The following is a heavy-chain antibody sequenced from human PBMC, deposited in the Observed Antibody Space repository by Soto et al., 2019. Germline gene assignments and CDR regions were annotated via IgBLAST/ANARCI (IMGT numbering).Heavy chain of an antibody. CDR3: AKERVAAAYVETSPFDF. D-gene: IGHD2-15*01. Sequence: GGSLRLSCAASGFTFSSYAMGWVRQAPWTGLEWVSVIDGSGGDTSFADSVKGRFTISRDNSKNTLYLHMNSLRAEDTARYYCAKERVAAAYVETSPFDFWGQGTQVTVS. J-gene: IGHJ4*02. V-gene: IGHV3-23*01. CDR1: GFTFSSYA. CDR2: IDGSGGDT.